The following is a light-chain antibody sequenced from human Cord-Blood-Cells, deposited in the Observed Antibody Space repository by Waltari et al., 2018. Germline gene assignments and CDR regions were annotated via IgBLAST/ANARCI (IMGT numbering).Light chain of an antibody. CDR3: QQYYSTPYT. CDR1: QSVLYSSNNKNY. CDR2: WAS. J-gene: IGKJ2*01. V-gene: IGKV4-1*01. Sequence: DIVMPQSPDSLAVSVGESATINCKSTQSVLYSSNNKNYLAWYQQKPGQPPKLLIYWASTRESGVPDRFSGSGSGTDFTLTIISLQAEDVAVYYCQQYYSTPYTFGQGTKLEIK.